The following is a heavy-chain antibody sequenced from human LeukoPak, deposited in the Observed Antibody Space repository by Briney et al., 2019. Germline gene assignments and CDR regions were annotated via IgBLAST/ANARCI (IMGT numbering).Heavy chain of an antibody. J-gene: IGHJ5*02. CDR2: IYYSGST. D-gene: IGHD3-10*01. Sequence: SETLSLTCTVSGGSISSYYWSWIRQPPGKGLEWIGYIYYSGSTNHNPSLKSRVTISVDTSKNQFSLKLSSVTAADTAVYYCARRRLLWFGESGWLDPWGQGTLVTVSS. CDR3: ARRRLLWFGESGWLDP. V-gene: IGHV4-59*12. CDR1: GGSISSYY.